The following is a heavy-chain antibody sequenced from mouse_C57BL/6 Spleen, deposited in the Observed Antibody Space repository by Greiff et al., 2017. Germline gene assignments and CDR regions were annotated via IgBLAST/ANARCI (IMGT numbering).Heavy chain of an antibody. CDR2: INPNNGGT. CDR3: ATMVTPAWLAY. D-gene: IGHD2-2*01. J-gene: IGHJ3*01. Sequence: EVQLQQPGPELVKPGASVKIPCKASGYTFTDYNMDWVKQSHGKRLEWIGDINPNNGGTIYNQKFKGKATLTVDKSSRTAYMERRSLTSEDTSVYYCATMVTPAWLAYWGQGTLVTVSA. V-gene: IGHV1-18*01. CDR1: GYTFTDYN.